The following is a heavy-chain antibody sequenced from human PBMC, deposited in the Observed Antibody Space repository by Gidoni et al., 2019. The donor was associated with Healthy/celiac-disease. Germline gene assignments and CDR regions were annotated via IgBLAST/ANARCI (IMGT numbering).Heavy chain of an antibody. Sequence: EVQLVGSGGGLVKPGGSLRLSCAASGFTFSSYSMNWVRQAPGKGLEWVSSSSSSRSYRYYADSGKGRFTISRDNAKNSLYLQMNSLRAEDTAVYYCARDHRAVAGTLNYYYGMDVWGQGTTVTVSS. CDR3: ARDHRAVAGTLNYYYGMDV. CDR2: SSSSRSYR. J-gene: IGHJ6*02. CDR1: GFTFSSYS. D-gene: IGHD6-19*01. V-gene: IGHV3-21*01.